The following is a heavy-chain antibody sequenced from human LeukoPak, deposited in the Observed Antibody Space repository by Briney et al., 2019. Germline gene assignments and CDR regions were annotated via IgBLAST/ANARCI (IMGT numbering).Heavy chain of an antibody. D-gene: IGHD3-22*01. CDR2: INPGDSDT. V-gene: IGHV5-51*01. CDR3: ARHPITRYYDSSGYSAAGPDY. CDR1: GYRFTTYW. Sequence: GESLKISCKGSGYRFTTYWIGWVRQMPGKGLKWMGIINPGDSDTRYSPSFQGQVTISADKSISTAYLLWSSLKASDTAMYYCARHPITRYYDSSGYSAAGPDYWGQGTLVTVSS. J-gene: IGHJ4*02.